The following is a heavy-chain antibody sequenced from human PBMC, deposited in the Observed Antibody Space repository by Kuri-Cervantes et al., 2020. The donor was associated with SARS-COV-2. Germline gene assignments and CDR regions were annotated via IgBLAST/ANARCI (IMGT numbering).Heavy chain of an antibody. CDR3: ARETLGPYYYDSSGYQNDAFDI. D-gene: IGHD3-22*01. Sequence: LSLTCAASGFTFSSYSMNWVRQAPGKGLEWVSYISSSSSTIYYADSVKGRFTISRDNAKNSLYLQVNSLRDEDTAVYYCARETLGPYYYDSSGYQNDAFDIWGQGTMVTVSS. J-gene: IGHJ3*02. V-gene: IGHV3-48*02. CDR1: GFTFSSYS. CDR2: ISSSSSTI.